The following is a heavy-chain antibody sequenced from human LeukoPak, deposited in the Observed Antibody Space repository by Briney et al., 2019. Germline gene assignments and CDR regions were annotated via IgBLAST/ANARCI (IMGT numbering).Heavy chain of an antibody. V-gene: IGHV3-30-3*01. CDR3: ARELTL. CDR1: GFTFSSFW. J-gene: IGHJ4*02. D-gene: IGHD3-16*01. Sequence: PGGSLRLSCAASGFTFSSFWMSWFRQAPGKGLEWVAVISYDGSNKYYADSVKGRFTISRDNSKNTLYLQMNSLRAEDTAVYYCARELTLRGQGTLVTVSS. CDR2: ISYDGSNK.